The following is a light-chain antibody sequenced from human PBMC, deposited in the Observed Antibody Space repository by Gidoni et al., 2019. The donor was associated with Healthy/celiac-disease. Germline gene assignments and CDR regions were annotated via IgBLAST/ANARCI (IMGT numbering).Light chain of an antibody. CDR2: DAS. CDR1: QDVSNY. CDR3: QQYDNLEP. Sequence: IQMTQSPSSLSASVGDRVTITCQASQDVSNYLNWYQQKPGKAPKLLIYDASNCETGVPSRFSGSGSGTDFTFTISSLQPEDIATYYCQQYDNLEPFGQGTKVEIK. V-gene: IGKV1-33*01. J-gene: IGKJ1*01.